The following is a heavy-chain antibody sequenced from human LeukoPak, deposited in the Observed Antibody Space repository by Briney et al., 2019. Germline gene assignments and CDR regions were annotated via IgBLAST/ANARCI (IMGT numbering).Heavy chain of an antibody. V-gene: IGHV3-30*03. CDR1: GFTFSSYG. CDR3: ARDSSDSSSSLLNDY. D-gene: IGHD6-6*01. Sequence: PGGSLRLSCAASGFTFSSYGMHWVRQAPGKGLEWVAVISYDGSNKYYGDSVKGRFTISRDNSKNTLYMQMNSLRAEDTAVYYCARDSSDSSSSLLNDYWGQGTLVTVSS. CDR2: ISYDGSNK. J-gene: IGHJ4*02.